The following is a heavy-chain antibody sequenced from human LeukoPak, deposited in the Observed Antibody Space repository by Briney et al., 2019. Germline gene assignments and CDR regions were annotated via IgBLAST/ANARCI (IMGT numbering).Heavy chain of an antibody. D-gene: IGHD4-23*01. CDR1: GFTFSSYA. Sequence: GGSLRLSCAASGFTFSSYAMSWVRQAPGKGLEWVSAISGSGGSTYYADSVKGRFTISRDNSKNTLYLQMNSLGAGDTAVYYCAKKHDYGGNAAFDIWGQGTMVTVSS. J-gene: IGHJ3*02. CDR2: ISGSGGST. CDR3: AKKHDYGGNAAFDI. V-gene: IGHV3-23*01.